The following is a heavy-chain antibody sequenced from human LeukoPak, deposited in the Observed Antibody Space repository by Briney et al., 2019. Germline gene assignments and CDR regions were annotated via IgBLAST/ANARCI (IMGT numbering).Heavy chain of an antibody. J-gene: IGHJ6*03. V-gene: IGHV4-39*01. Sequence: PSETLSLTCTVAGGSISSATYNWGWIRQPPGKGLEWIGSVYYTGITYYNPSVESRVTISVDTSKNHFSLELNSVTAADTGVYFCARQVRSPAVMFMDVWGKGTTVIVSS. CDR3: ARQVRSPAVMFMDV. CDR1: GGSISSATYN. D-gene: IGHD3-10*02. CDR2: VYYTGIT.